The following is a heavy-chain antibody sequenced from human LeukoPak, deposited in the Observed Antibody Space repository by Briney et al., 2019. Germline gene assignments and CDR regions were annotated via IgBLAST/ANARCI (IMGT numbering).Heavy chain of an antibody. CDR1: GFSFSSYA. Sequence: PGEAQRLSCAASGFSFSSYAMHWVRQAPGKGLEWVTVIFYDGSDKYYADSVKGRFTISRDNSKNTVYLHVNSLRPEDTAVYYCARDPKRYCSGVSCYLDYWGQGTLVTV. J-gene: IGHJ4*02. V-gene: IGHV3-30-3*01. CDR2: IFYDGSDK. CDR3: ARDPKRYCSGVSCYLDY. D-gene: IGHD2-15*01.